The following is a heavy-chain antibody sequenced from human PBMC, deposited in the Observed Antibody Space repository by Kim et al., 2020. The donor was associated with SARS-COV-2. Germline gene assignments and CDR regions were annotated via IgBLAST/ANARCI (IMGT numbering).Heavy chain of an antibody. CDR3: ARDRPGLFVSPLLDY. D-gene: IGHD2-21*01. J-gene: IGHJ4*02. Sequence: GGSLRLSCAASGFTFSSYEMNWVRQAPGKGREWVSYISSSGSTIYYADSVKGRFTISRDNAKNSLYLQMNSLRAEDTAVYYCARDRPGLFVSPLLDYWRQGTLVTVSS. V-gene: IGHV3-48*03. CDR1: GFTFSSYE. CDR2: ISSSGSTI.